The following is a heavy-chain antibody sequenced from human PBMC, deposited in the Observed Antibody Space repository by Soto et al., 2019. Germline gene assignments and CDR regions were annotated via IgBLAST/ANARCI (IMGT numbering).Heavy chain of an antibody. D-gene: IGHD3-3*01. CDR3: ARWSYLDY. V-gene: IGHV3-23*01. J-gene: IGHJ4*02. Sequence: GGPRLSCAASGFSFGSYALSWVRQAPGKGLEWVSTISGSDGKTFYADAVKGRFSISRDTSQNTLYLQMNSLRADDTAIYYCARWSYLDYWGQGTRVTVSS. CDR2: ISGSDGKT. CDR1: GFSFGSYA.